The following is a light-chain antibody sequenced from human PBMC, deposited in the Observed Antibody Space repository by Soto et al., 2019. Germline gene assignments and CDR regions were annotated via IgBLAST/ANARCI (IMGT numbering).Light chain of an antibody. J-gene: IGKJ1*01. CDR3: QHYNSYSEA. CDR1: QTISSW. CDR2: KAS. Sequence: DIQMTQSPSSLSASVGYRVTITCRASQTISSWLALYQQKPGKAPKLLIYKASTLKSGVPSRFSGSGSGTEFTLTISSLQPDDFATYYCQHYNSYSEAFGHGTKVDIK. V-gene: IGKV1-5*03.